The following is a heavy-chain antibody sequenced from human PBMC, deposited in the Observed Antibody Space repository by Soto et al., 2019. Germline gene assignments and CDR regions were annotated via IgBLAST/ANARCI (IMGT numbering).Heavy chain of an antibody. J-gene: IGHJ4*02. Sequence: PGGCLGLSCVPAGYTLSNYAMSWVRQAPGKGLEWVSGISGSGSNSDYIDSVKGRFTISRDNSKSTLYLQMNSLKAEDTAIYYCAKDGYCSSSICYWSYRRQVPLFTASS. CDR1: GYTLSNYA. V-gene: IGHV3-23*01. CDR2: ISGSGSNS. CDR3: AKDGYCSSSICYWSY. D-gene: IGHD2-2*03.